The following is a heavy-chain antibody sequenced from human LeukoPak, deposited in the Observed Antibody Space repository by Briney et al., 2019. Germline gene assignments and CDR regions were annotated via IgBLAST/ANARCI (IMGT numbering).Heavy chain of an antibody. J-gene: IGHJ4*02. V-gene: IGHV3-21*01. D-gene: IGHD3-10*01. CDR3: ARDYYGSGSYSIFDY. CDR2: ISSSSSYK. CDR1: GFTFSSYS. Sequence: GGSLRLSCAASGFTFSSYSMNWVRQAPGKGLDWVSFISSSSSYKYYADSVKGRFTISRDNAKKSLYLQMNSLRAEDTAVYYCARDYYGSGSYSIFDYWGQGTLVTVSS.